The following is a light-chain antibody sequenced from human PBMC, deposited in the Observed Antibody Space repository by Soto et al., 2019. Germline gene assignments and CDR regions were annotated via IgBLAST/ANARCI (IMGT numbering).Light chain of an antibody. CDR1: SSDVGGYNY. CDR3: GSYTNSITLV. Sequence: QSALTQPASVSGSPGQSITISCTGTSSDVGGYNYVSWYQHHPGKVPKLLIYDVNLRPPGISNRFSGSKSGNTASLTISGIQADDEGYYCCGSYTNSITLVFGGGTKLTVL. CDR2: DVN. J-gene: IGLJ2*01. V-gene: IGLV2-14*03.